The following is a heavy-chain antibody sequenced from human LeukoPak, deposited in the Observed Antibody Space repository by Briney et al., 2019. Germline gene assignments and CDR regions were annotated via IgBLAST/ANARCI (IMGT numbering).Heavy chain of an antibody. Sequence: EASETLSLTCAVYGGSFSGYYWSWIRQPPGKGLEWIGEINHSGSTNYDPSLKSRVTISVDTSKNQVSLKLSSVTAADTAVYYCARAPGSSSSWVDYWGQGTLVTVSS. CDR1: GGSFSGYY. V-gene: IGHV4-34*01. CDR2: INHSGST. CDR3: ARAPGSSSSWVDY. J-gene: IGHJ4*02. D-gene: IGHD6-6*01.